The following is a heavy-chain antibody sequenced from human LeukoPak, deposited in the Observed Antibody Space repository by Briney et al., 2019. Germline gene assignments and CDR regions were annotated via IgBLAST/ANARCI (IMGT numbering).Heavy chain of an antibody. CDR3: AREGYFDWLPPDY. J-gene: IGHJ4*02. Sequence: GGSLRLSCAASGFTFSSYGMHWVRQAPGKGLEWVAFIRYDGSNKYYADSVKGRFTISRDNSKNTLYLQMNSLRAEDTAVYYCAREGYFDWLPPDYWGQGTLVTVSS. V-gene: IGHV3-30*02. CDR2: IRYDGSNK. CDR1: GFTFSSYG. D-gene: IGHD3-9*01.